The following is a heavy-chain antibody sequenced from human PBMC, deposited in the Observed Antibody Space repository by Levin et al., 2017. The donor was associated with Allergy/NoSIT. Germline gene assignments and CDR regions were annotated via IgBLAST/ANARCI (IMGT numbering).Heavy chain of an antibody. D-gene: IGHD3-9*01. CDR3: ASQCYDILTGYYNFDY. Sequence: SETLSLTCTVSGGSISSSISYWGWIRQAPGKGLEWIGSIYNSGSTYYNPSLKSRVTTSVDTSKNQFSLKLSSVTAADTAVYYCASQCYDILTGYYNFDYWGQGTLVTVSS. J-gene: IGHJ4*02. V-gene: IGHV4-39*01. CDR2: IYNSGST. CDR1: GGSISSSISY.